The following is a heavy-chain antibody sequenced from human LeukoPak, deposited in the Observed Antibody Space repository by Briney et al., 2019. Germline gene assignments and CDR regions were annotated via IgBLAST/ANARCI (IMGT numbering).Heavy chain of an antibody. Sequence: GESLKISCKGAGYSFTSYWIGWVRQMPGKGLEWMGIIYPGGSDTRYSPSFQGQVTISADKSITTAYLQWSSLKASDTAMYYCARLLGDYSNYVWRHNWFDPWGQGTLVTVSS. D-gene: IGHD4-11*01. CDR3: ARLLGDYSNYVWRHNWFDP. CDR2: IYPGGSDT. CDR1: GYSFTSYW. J-gene: IGHJ5*02. V-gene: IGHV5-51*01.